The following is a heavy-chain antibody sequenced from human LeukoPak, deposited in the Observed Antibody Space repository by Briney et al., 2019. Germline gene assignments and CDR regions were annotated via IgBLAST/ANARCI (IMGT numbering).Heavy chain of an antibody. Sequence: SETLSLTCTVSGGSISSYYWSWIRQPPGKGLEWIGEINHSGTTTYNPSLKSRVTISVDTSKNQFPLKLNSVTAADTAVYYCARSPTTVTRSLDYWGQGTLVTVSS. CDR2: INHSGTT. V-gene: IGHV4-34*01. D-gene: IGHD4-17*01. CDR1: GGSISSYY. CDR3: ARSPTTVTRSLDY. J-gene: IGHJ4*02.